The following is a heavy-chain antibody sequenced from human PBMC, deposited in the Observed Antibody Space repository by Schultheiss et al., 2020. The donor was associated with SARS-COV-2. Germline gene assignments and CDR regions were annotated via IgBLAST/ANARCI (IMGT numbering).Heavy chain of an antibody. Sequence: GESLKISCKGVGYSFSNYWVGWVRQMPGKGLEWMGIIWPGDSDTRYSPSFQGQVTISADKSISTAYVQWSSLKASDTAMYYCARHWDSSGYYSPYFDYWGQGTLVTVSS. CDR3: ARHWDSSGYYSPYFDY. CDR1: GYSFSNYW. J-gene: IGHJ4*02. V-gene: IGHV5-51*01. CDR2: IWPGDSDT. D-gene: IGHD3-22*01.